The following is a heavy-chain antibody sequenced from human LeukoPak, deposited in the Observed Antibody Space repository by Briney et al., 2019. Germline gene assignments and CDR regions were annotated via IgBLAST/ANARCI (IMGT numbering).Heavy chain of an antibody. V-gene: IGHV4-4*07. J-gene: IGHJ3*02. CDR2: VYASGST. Sequence: PSETLSLTCTVSGASVTSYYWNWIRQPAGKGLEWTGRVYASGSTNYNPSLKSRVTMSVDTSKNQCSLRLNSVTAADTAVYYCAITQYHDTVGSSDAFDIWGQGTIITVSS. CDR3: AITQYHDTVGSSDAFDI. CDR1: GASVTSYY. D-gene: IGHD2-8*02.